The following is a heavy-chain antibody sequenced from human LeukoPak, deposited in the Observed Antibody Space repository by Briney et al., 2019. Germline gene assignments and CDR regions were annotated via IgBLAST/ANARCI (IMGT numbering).Heavy chain of an antibody. D-gene: IGHD3-16*01. CDR1: GYTFTSYG. Sequence: ASVKVSCKASGYTFTSYGISCVRHAPGQGLGWRGWSIAYNGITNYAQKLQGRVTMTTDTSTSTAYMELRSLRSDGTAVYYCARAERGSHFDYWGQGTVLRLSS. V-gene: IGHV1-18*01. J-gene: IGHJ4*02. CDR3: ARAERGSHFDY. CDR2: SIAYNGIT.